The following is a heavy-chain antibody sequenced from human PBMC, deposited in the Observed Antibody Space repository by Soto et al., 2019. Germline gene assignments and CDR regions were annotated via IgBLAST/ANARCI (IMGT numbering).Heavy chain of an antibody. CDR3: TRQHLDVPVASAIDY. D-gene: IGHD6-19*01. Sequence: EVQLVESGGGLVQPGGSLKLSGAASGFTFSGPTIHWVRQTSGKGREWVGRIPSKTNTYATAYAASVKGRFTISRDDSKNTAYLQMNSLKTEDTAVYYCTRQHLDVPVASAIDYWGQGTLVTVSS. CDR2: IPSKTNTYAT. CDR1: GFTFSGPT. J-gene: IGHJ4*02. V-gene: IGHV3-73*02.